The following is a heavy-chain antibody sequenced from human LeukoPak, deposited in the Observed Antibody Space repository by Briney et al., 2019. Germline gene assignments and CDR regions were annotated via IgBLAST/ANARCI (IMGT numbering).Heavy chain of an antibody. CDR1: GGSISSSSYY. CDR3: ARDHYYYDSSGYYYYYYMDV. D-gene: IGHD3-22*01. J-gene: IGHJ6*03. Sequence: PSETLSLTCTVSGGSISSSSYYWGWIRQPPGKGLEWIGTIYYSGSTYYNPSLKSRVTISVDTSKNQFSLKLRSVTAADTAVYYCARDHYYYDSSGYYYYYYMDVWGKGTTVTVSS. V-gene: IGHV4-39*02. CDR2: IYYSGST.